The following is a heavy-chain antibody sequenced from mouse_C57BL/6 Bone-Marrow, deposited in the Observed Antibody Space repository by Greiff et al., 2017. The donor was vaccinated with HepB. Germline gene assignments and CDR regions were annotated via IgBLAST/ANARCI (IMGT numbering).Heavy chain of an antibody. Sequence: EVQGVESGGGLVQPKGSLKLSCAASGFTFNTYAMHWVRQAPGKGLEWVARIRSKSSNYATYYADSVKDRFTISRDDSQSMLYLQMNNLKTEDTAMYYCVRDRAQATSYAMDYWGQGTSVTVSS. J-gene: IGHJ4*01. CDR2: IRSKSSNYAT. V-gene: IGHV10-3*01. CDR1: GFTFNTYA. D-gene: IGHD3-2*02. CDR3: VRDRAQATSYAMDY.